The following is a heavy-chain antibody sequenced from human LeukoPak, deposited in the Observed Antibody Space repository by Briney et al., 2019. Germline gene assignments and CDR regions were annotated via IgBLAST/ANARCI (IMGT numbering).Heavy chain of an antibody. V-gene: IGHV1-69*05. J-gene: IGHJ3*02. CDR2: IIPIFGTA. CDR1: GGTFSSYA. D-gene: IGHD4-23*01. Sequence: GASVKVSCKASGGTFSSYAISWVRQAPGQGLEWMGRIIPIFGTANYAQKFQGRVTITTDESTSTAYMELSNLRSEDTAVYYCAILRWGGNPLDAFDIWGQGTMVTVSS. CDR3: AILRWGGNPLDAFDI.